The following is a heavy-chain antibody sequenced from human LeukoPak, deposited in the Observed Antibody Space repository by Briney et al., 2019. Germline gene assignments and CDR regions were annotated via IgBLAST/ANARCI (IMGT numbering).Heavy chain of an antibody. CDR1: GGSISNYY. J-gene: IGHJ3*02. CDR3: ASSRPYYDILTGQSDDAFDI. CDR2: ISYSGST. D-gene: IGHD3-9*01. V-gene: IGHV4-59*01. Sequence: SETLSLTCTVSGGSISNYYWSWIRQPPGKGLEWIGYISYSGSTNYNPSLKSRVTIAIDMSKKQFSLKLSSVTAEDTAVYYCASSRPYYDILTGQSDDAFDIWGQGTRVTVSS.